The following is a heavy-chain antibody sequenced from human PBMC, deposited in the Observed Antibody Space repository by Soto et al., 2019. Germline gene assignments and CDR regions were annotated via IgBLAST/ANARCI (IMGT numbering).Heavy chain of an antibody. J-gene: IGHJ4*02. CDR2: ISTYNGNT. V-gene: IGHV1-18*01. Sequence: QVQLVQSGAEMKKPGASVKVSCKASGYTFITYGISWVRQAPGQGLEWMGWISTYNGNTDFAQKFQGRVTMTTDTSTSTAYMELGSLISDDTAVYYCARRSYFDYWGQGTLVTVSS. CDR1: GYTFITYG. CDR3: ARRSYFDY.